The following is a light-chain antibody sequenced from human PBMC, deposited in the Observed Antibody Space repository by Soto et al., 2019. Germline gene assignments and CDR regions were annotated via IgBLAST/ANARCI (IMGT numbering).Light chain of an antibody. V-gene: IGKV3-15*01. CDR1: QGVSRK. CDR2: GAS. J-gene: IGKJ5*01. CDR3: QQYDGWPLT. Sequence: DIVMTQSPATLSVAPGERVTFSCRASQGVSRKLAWYQHKPGQAPRLLISGASTGATGIPARFSGSGSGTEFTLTISSLQSEDCAIYYCQQYDGWPLTFGQGTRLEIK.